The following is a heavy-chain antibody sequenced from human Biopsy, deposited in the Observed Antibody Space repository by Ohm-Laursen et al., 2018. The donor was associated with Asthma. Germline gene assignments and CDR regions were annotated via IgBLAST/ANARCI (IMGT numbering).Heavy chain of an antibody. CDR2: IYYSGST. V-gene: IGHV4-31*03. D-gene: IGHD1-7*01. Sequence: TLSLTCPVSGGSINIGDYYWSWIRQHPVKGLEWIGYIYYSGSTYYNPSLKSRVSISLDTSKNQFSLSLTSVTAADTAVYYCAREGITGTTAWFDPWGQGTLVTVSS. CDR3: AREGITGTTAWFDP. CDR1: GGSINIGDYY. J-gene: IGHJ5*02.